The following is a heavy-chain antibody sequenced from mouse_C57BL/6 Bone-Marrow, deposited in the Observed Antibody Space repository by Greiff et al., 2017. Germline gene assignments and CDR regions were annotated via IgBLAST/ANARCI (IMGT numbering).Heavy chain of an antibody. CDR3: VFYYYGSSYVGFAY. V-gene: IGHV1-7*01. CDR1: GYTFTSYW. CDR2: INPSSGYT. J-gene: IGHJ3*01. Sequence: QVQLKESGAELAKPGASVKLSCKASGYTFTSYWMHWVKQRPGQGLEWIGYINPSSGYTKYNQKFKDKATLTADKSSSTAYMQLSSLTYEDSAVYYCVFYYYGSSYVGFAYWGQGTLVTVSA. D-gene: IGHD1-1*01.